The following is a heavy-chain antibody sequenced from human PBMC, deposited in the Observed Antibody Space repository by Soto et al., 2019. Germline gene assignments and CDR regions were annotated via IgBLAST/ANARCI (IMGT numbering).Heavy chain of an antibody. J-gene: IGHJ4*02. CDR1: GGSISSGNYY. V-gene: IGHV4-30-4*01. D-gene: IGHD2-15*01. CDR3: ATMGTPATGLYYFDY. CDR2: ISYSGSA. Sequence: SETLSLTCTVSGGSISSGNYYWSWIRQPPGKGLEWIGFISYSGSAYYNPSLKSRVTISVDTSKNQFSLNLIFVTAADTAVYYCATMGTPATGLYYFDYWGQGTLVTVSS.